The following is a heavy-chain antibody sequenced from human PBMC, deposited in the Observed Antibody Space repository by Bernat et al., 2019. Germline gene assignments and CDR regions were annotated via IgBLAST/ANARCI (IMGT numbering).Heavy chain of an antibody. CDR2: IRSKANSYAT. V-gene: IGHV3-73*02. Sequence: EVQLVESRGGLVQPGGSLKLSCAASGFTFSGSAMHWVRQASGKGLEWVGRIRSKANSYATAYAASVKGRFTISRDDSKNTAYLQMNGLRAEDTAVYYCTGHEETRDYWGQGTLVTVSS. J-gene: IGHJ4*02. CDR1: GFTFSGSA. CDR3: TGHEETRDY.